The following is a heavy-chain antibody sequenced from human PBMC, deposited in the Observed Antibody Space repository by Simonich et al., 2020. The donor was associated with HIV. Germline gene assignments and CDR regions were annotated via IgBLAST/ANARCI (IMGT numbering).Heavy chain of an antibody. D-gene: IGHD6-13*01. CDR3: VRVSIAAAHRHFDY. J-gene: IGHJ4*02. V-gene: IGHV1-2*06. CDR1: GYTFTAYY. Sequence: QVQLVQSGAEVKKPGASVKVSCKASGYTFTAYYMHWVRQAPGQGLGWMGRINPTRGGTNHAKKFQGRVTMTRDTSISTAYMELSRLSSDDTAVYYCVRVSIAAAHRHFDYWGQGTLVTVSS. CDR2: INPTRGGT.